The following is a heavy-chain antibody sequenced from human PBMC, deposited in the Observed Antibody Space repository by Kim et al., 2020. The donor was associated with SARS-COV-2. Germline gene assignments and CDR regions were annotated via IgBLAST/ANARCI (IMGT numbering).Heavy chain of an antibody. CDR2: LSSSCRTH. Sequence: GGSLRLSCAASGFTFSSYGMHWVRQAPGEGLECFAFLSSSCRTHSSSSSFQCLFPLSSDPSPPTLYLPLPILTASDPSVYYCAKDVYQPNNYYYMDVWG. J-gene: IGHJ6*03. V-gene: IGHV3-30*18. CDR1: GFTFSSYG. CDR3: AKDVYQPNNYYYMDV. D-gene: IGHD2-2*01.